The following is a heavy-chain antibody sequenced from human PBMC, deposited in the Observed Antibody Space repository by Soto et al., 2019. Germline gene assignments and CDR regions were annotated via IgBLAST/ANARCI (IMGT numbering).Heavy chain of an antibody. V-gene: IGHV3-66*01. Sequence: PGGSLRLSCAASGFTVSSNFMNWVRQAPGKGLEWLSVIFPGGSTYYTDSMKGRFTISRDISKNTVFLQMNSLRAEDTAVYFCAKGGRQWLVTSDFNYWGQGALVTVSS. CDR3: AKGGRQWLVTSDFNY. CDR1: GFTVSSNF. D-gene: IGHD6-19*01. CDR2: IFPGGST. J-gene: IGHJ4*02.